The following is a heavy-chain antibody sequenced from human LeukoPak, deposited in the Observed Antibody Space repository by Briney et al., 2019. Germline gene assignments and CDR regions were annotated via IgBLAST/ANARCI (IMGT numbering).Heavy chain of an antibody. CDR3: ARVPGELRFYFDY. Sequence: GGSLRLSCAGSGFTFSSYSIHWVRQAPGKGLEWVAVVLPDGSKECYADSVKGRFTISRDNSKDTLYLEMNSLRPEDTAVYFCARVPGELRFYFDYWGQGSLVTVSS. V-gene: IGHV3-30*04. J-gene: IGHJ4*02. D-gene: IGHD3-10*01. CDR1: GFTFSSYS. CDR2: VLPDGSKE.